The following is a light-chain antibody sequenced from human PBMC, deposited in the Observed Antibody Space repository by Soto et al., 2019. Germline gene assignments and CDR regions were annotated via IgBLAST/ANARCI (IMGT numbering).Light chain of an antibody. CDR3: QQYNHWPRGYT. CDR2: GVS. J-gene: IGKJ2*01. V-gene: IGKV3-15*01. CDR1: QSVRDD. Sequence: EIVLTQSPATLSVSPGERATLSCTADQSVRDDLAWYQQKPGQAPRLLFYGVSTRATGIPVRFSASGSGTEFTLTISSLQSEDFAVYYCQQYNHWPRGYTFGQGTKLEIK.